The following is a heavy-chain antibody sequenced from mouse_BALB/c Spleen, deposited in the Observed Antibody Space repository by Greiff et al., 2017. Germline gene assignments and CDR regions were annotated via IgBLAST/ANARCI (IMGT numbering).Heavy chain of an antibody. Sequence: VQLKESGGDLVKPGGSLKLSCAASGFTFSSYGMSWVRQTPDKRLEWVATISSGGSYTYYPDSVKGRFTISRDNAKNTLYLQMSSLKSEDTAMYYSAREGGTRFIDYWGQGTTRTVSS. D-gene: IGHD3-3*01. J-gene: IGHJ2*01. CDR2: ISSGGSYT. CDR3: AREGGTRFIDY. CDR1: GFTFSSYG. V-gene: IGHV5-6*01.